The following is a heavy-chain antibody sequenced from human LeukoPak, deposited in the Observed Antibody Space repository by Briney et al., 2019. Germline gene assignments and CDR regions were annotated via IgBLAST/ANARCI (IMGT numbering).Heavy chain of an antibody. CDR3: ARAIQQTTILWWWYAFDI. CDR1: GFTFSSYA. CDR2: MHSGGSR. J-gene: IGHJ3*02. Sequence: GGSLRLSCAASGFTFSSYAMSWVRQAPGKGLEWVSVMHSGGSRYYADSVKGRFTISRDSSKNTVYLQMNSLRAEDTAVYFCARAIQQTTILWWWYAFDIWGQGTMVTVSS. V-gene: IGHV3-53*01. D-gene: IGHD2-21*01.